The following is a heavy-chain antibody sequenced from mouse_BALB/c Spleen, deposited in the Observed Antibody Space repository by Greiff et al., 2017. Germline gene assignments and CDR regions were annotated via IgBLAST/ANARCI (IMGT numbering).Heavy chain of an antibody. V-gene: IGHV1-69*02. J-gene: IGHJ2*01. CDR3: ARGNWDVDY. Sequence: VQLQQPGAELVKPGAPVKLSCKASGYTFTSYWMNWVKQRPGRGLEWIGRIDPSDSETHYNQKFKDKATLTVDKSSSTAYIQLSSLTSEDSAVYYCARGNWDVDYWGQGTTLTVSS. CDR1: GYTFTSYW. CDR2: IDPSDSET. D-gene: IGHD4-1*01.